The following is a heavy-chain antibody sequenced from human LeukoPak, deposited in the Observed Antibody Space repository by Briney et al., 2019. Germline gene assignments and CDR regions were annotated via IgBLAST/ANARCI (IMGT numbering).Heavy chain of an antibody. Sequence: PGGSLRLSCAASGFTFSSYAMHWVRQAPGKGLKWVAVISYDGSNKYYADSVKGRFTISRDNSKNTLYLQMNSLRPEDTAVYYCARVSLLQWLDYAFDYWGQGTLVTVSS. CDR1: GFTFSSYA. CDR2: ISYDGSNK. J-gene: IGHJ4*02. V-gene: IGHV3-30*04. D-gene: IGHD4-17*01. CDR3: ARVSLLQWLDYAFDY.